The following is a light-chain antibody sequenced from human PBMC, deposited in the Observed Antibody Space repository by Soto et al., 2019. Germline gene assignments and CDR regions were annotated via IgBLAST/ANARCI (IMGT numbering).Light chain of an antibody. CDR1: RGVSSNY. V-gene: IGKV3-20*01. Sequence: EIVLTQSPGTLSLSPGERVTLSCRASRGVSSNYLAWYQQKPGQAPRLLIYAASSRATGIPDRFNGSGSGTDFPLTISRLEPEDFAVYYCQQFVNSPVFGGRTKVEI. CDR2: AAS. J-gene: IGKJ4*01. CDR3: QQFVNSPV.